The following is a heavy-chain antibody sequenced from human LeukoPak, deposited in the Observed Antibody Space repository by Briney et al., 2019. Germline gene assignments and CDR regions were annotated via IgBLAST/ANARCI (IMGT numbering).Heavy chain of an antibody. CDR3: AKDHDYGDFRWFDP. CDR2: ISGSGGST. J-gene: IGHJ5*02. D-gene: IGHD4-17*01. Sequence: AISGSGGSTYYADSVEGRFTISRDNSKNTLYLQMNSLRAEDTAVYYCAKDHDYGDFRWFDPWGQGTLVTVSS. V-gene: IGHV3-23*01.